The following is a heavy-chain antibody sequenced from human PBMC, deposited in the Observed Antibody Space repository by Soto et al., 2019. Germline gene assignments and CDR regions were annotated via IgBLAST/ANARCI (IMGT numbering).Heavy chain of an antibody. CDR1: GGSISRGGYS. CDR2: IYYSGST. CDR3: ASKHSYGYY. V-gene: IGHV4-31*02. J-gene: IGHJ4*02. D-gene: IGHD5-18*01. Sequence: TLSLTCTVSGGSISRGGYSWSWIRQHPGKGLEWIGYIYYSGSTYCNPSLKSRVTISVDTSKNQFSLKLSSVTAPDPAVYYCASKHSYGYYWGQGTLVTVSS.